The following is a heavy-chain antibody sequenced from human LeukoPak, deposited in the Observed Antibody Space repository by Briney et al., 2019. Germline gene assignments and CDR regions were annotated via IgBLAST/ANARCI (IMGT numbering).Heavy chain of an antibody. J-gene: IGHJ4*02. V-gene: IGHV4-39*01. CDR1: GGSISSYY. CDR2: IYYSGST. CDR3: ASGFRDGYNY. D-gene: IGHD5-24*01. Sequence: SETLSLTCTVSGGSISSYYWGWIRQPPGKGLEWIGSIYYSGSTYYNPFLKSRVTISVDTSKNQFSLKLSSVTAADTAVYYCASGFRDGYNYWGQGTLVTVSS.